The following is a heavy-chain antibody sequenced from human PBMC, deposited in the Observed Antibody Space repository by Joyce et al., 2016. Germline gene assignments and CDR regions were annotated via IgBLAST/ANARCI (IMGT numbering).Heavy chain of an antibody. D-gene: IGHD3-22*01. CDR1: GYSFTPNW. V-gene: IGHV5-51*01. CDR3: ASRGADTSGYYFDS. CDR2: IYPGDSDT. J-gene: IGHJ4*02. Sequence: EVQLVQSGAVVKKPGESLRISCQGSGYSFTPNWIGWGRQMPGKGLEGMGIIYPGDSDTRYSPSFQGQVTISADWSTRTAYLQWSSLKASDTGMYYCASRGADTSGYYFDSWGRGTLVTVSS.